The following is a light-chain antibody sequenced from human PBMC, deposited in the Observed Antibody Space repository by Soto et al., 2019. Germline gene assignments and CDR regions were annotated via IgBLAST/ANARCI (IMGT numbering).Light chain of an antibody. J-gene: IGKJ1*01. V-gene: IGKV3-20*01. CDR1: QSVSSTH. CDR3: QQYGDSPWT. CDR2: GAS. Sequence: EIVLTQSPGTLSLSPGERATLSCRASQSVSSTHLAWYQQKPGQAPRLLIYGASSRATGIPDRFSGSGSGTDFTLTISRLEPEDSAVYYCQQYGDSPWTFGQGTKVEIK.